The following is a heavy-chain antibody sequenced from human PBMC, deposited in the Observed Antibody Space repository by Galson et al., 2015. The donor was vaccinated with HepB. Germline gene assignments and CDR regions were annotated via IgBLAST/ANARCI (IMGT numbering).Heavy chain of an antibody. CDR3: ARGRSGWPHDNYFDY. J-gene: IGHJ4*02. V-gene: IGHV6-1*01. CDR2: TYYKSKWYD. Sequence: SGDSVSSNSAAWNWIRQSPLRGLEWLGRTYYKSKWYDDYAVSVKSRITINPDTSKNQFSLQLGSVTPEDTAVYYCARGRSGWPHDNYFDYWGQGTLVTVSS. D-gene: IGHD6-19*01. CDR1: GDSVSSNSAA.